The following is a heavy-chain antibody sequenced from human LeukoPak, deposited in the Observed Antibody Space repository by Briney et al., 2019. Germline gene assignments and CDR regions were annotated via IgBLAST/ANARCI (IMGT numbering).Heavy chain of an antibody. V-gene: IGHV1-2*02. D-gene: IGHD2-2*02. CDR1: GYTLTGYY. CDR3: ARNIRYCSSTSCYKVVDY. J-gene: IGHJ4*02. Sequence: ASVNVSCKAPGYTLTGYYMHWVRQPPGQGLEWMGWINPNSGGTNYARKFQGRVTMTRDTSVSTAYMELSRLRSDDTAVYYCARNIRYCSSTSCYKVVDYGGQGTLVTVSS. CDR2: INPNSGGT.